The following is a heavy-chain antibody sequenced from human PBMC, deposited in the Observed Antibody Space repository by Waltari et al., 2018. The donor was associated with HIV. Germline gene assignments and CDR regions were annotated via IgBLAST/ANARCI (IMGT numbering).Heavy chain of an antibody. J-gene: IGHJ4*02. CDR3: ARRGSSASPLTL. CDR1: GGSFPHFY. D-gene: IGHD3-10*01. Sequence: QVQLQQWGAGLLKPSETLSLTCSVYGGSFPHFYWNWIRQTPDEGLQWIGEINHGGDTNVNPSLKSRVIMSIDTSKYEISLNLTSVSVADTALYFCARRGSSASPLTLWGRGSRVTVSS. V-gene: IGHV4-34*01. CDR2: INHGGDT.